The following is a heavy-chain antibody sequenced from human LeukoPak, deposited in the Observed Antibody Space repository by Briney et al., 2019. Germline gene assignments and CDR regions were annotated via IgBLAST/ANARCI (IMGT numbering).Heavy chain of an antibody. V-gene: IGHV3-21*01. Sequence: PGGSLRLSCAASGFTFTDYSMTWLRQAPGKGLEWVSSISTVSTYKFYSDSVKGRFTISRDNAKNILYLQMSSLSAEDTAVYYCARDGSGFYLYYFMDVWGRGTPVTVSS. J-gene: IGHJ6*03. CDR2: ISTVSTYK. CDR1: GFTFTDYS. CDR3: ARDGSGFYLYYFMDV. D-gene: IGHD6-25*01.